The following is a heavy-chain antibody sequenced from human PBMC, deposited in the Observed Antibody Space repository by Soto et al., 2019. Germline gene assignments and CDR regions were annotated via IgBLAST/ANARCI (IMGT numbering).Heavy chain of an antibody. CDR1: GFTFGTYA. Sequence: GGSLRLSCAASGFTFGTYAMGWVRQAPGKGLEWVSSIGGSGYTYYAESVKGRFAISRDNSQNTLFLQINSLRGDDTAVYYCVKALSVSAPYDGMDVWGQGTTVTLSS. CDR3: VKALSVSAPYDGMDV. J-gene: IGHJ6*02. V-gene: IGHV3-23*01. CDR2: IGGSGYT.